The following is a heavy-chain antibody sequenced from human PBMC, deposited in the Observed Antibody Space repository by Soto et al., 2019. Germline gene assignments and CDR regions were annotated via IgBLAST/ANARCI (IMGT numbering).Heavy chain of an antibody. CDR1: GFTFSSYA. CDR3: AKDFSARPYSSSWYPTPYYFDY. D-gene: IGHD6-13*01. CDR2: ISYDGSNK. Sequence: HPGGSLRLSCAASGFTFSSYAMTWVRQAPGKGLEWVAVISYDGSNKYYADTVKGRFTISRDNSKNTLYLQMNSLRAEDTAVYYCAKDFSARPYSSSWYPTPYYFDYWGQGTLVTVSS. J-gene: IGHJ4*02. V-gene: IGHV3-30*18.